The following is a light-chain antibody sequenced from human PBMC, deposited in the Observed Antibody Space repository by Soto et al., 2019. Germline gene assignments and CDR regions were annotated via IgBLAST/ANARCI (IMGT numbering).Light chain of an antibody. CDR2: AVS. Sequence: QSVLTQPSSVSASPGQSISISCTGTSXDIGAYDYVSWYQQHPGKAPKLILYAVSNRPSGVSTRFSGSKSGNTASLTISGVQADDEADYYCSSYSSSDTLEVFGTGTKVTVL. V-gene: IGLV2-14*01. J-gene: IGLJ1*01. CDR3: SSYSSSDTLEV. CDR1: SXDIGAYDY.